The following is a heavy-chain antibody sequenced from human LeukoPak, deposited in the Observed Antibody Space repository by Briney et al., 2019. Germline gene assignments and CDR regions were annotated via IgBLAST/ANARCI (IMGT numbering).Heavy chain of an antibody. D-gene: IGHD1-26*01. CDR1: GFTFDDYA. Sequence: PGGSLRLSCAASGFTFDDYAMHWVRQAPGKGLEWVSLISWDGGSTYYADSVKGRFTISRDNSKNSLYLQMNSLRAEDTALYYCARDRGGSYMYLQHWGQGTLVTVSS. CDR3: ARDRGGSYMYLQH. J-gene: IGHJ1*01. CDR2: ISWDGGST. V-gene: IGHV3-43D*03.